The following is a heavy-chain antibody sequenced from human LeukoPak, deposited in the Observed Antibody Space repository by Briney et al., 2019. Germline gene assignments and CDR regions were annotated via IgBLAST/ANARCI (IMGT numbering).Heavy chain of an antibody. CDR3: ARDLAYSRLDY. CDR1: GFIFSSYG. D-gene: IGHD5-18*01. J-gene: IGHJ4*02. Sequence: GRSLRLSCAASGFIFSSYGMHWVRQAPGKGLEWVAVISYDGSNKYYADSVKGRFTISRDNSKNTLYLQMNSLRAEDTAVYYCARDLAYSRLDYWGQGMLVTVSS. V-gene: IGHV3-30*03. CDR2: ISYDGSNK.